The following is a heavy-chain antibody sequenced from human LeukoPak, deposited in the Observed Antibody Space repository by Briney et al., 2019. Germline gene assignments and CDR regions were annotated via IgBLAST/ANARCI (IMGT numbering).Heavy chain of an antibody. J-gene: IGHJ1*01. CDR2: INHSGST. V-gene: IGHV4-34*01. Sequence: SETLSLTCAVYGGSFSGYYWSWIRQPPGTGREWIGEINHSGSTNYNPSLKSRVTISLHTSKNEYSLKLSSVTPANPPEHSCARVGDRECGGDCYSPPTESLLHRGHSAPCTVSS. D-gene: IGHD2-21*02. CDR3: ARVGDRECGGDCYSPPTESLLH. CDR1: GGSFSGYY.